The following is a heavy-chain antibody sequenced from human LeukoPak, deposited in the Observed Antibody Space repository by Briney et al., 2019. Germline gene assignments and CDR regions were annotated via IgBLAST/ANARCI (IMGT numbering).Heavy chain of an antibody. V-gene: IGHV4-4*09. CDR1: GGSISSYY. D-gene: IGHD5-18*01. CDR2: SYTSGST. Sequence: SETLSLTCTVSGGSISSYYWSWIRQPPGKGLEWIGYSYTSGSTNYNPSLKSRVTISVDTSKNQFSLKLSSVTAADTAVYYCARVDTAIETGYYYYYMDVWGKGTTVTVSS. CDR3: ARVDTAIETGYYYYYMDV. J-gene: IGHJ6*03.